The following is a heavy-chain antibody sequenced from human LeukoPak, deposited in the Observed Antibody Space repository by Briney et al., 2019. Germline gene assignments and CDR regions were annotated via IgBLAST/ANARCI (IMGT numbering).Heavy chain of an antibody. CDR2: INHSGST. V-gene: IGHV4-34*01. CDR3: ARGQIVVVPAAIRSYYYGMDV. CDR1: GGSFSGYY. D-gene: IGHD2-2*01. Sequence: PSETLSLTCAVYGGSFSGYYWSWIRQPPGKGLEWIGEINHSGSTNYNPSLKSRVTISVDTSKNQFSLKLSSVTAADTAVYYCARGQIVVVPAAIRSYYYGMDVWGQGTTVTVSS. J-gene: IGHJ6*02.